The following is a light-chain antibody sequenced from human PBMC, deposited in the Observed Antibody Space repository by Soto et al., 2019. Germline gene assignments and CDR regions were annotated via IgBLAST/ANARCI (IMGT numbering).Light chain of an antibody. V-gene: IGLV2-8*01. Sequence: QSALTQPPSASGSPGQSVTISCTGTSSDVGGYNYVSWYRQHPGKAPKLVIFEVNKRPSGVPDRFSGSKSGNTASLTVSGLQTQDEADYYCNSYAGSNSFVFGTGTKVTVL. CDR3: NSYAGSNSFV. J-gene: IGLJ1*01. CDR2: EVN. CDR1: SSDVGGYNY.